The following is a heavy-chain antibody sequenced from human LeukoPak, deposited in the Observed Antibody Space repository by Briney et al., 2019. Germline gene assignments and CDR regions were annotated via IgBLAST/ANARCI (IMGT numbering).Heavy chain of an antibody. Sequence: ASVKVSCKASGYTFTSYGIGWVRQAPGHGLDWMGWISAYNGNTNYAQKLQGRVTMTTDTSTSTAYMELRSLRSDDTAVYYCARTARGLFDYWGQGTLVTVSS. J-gene: IGHJ4*02. V-gene: IGHV1-18*01. D-gene: IGHD1-1*01. CDR2: ISAYNGNT. CDR1: GYTFTSYG. CDR3: ARTARGLFDY.